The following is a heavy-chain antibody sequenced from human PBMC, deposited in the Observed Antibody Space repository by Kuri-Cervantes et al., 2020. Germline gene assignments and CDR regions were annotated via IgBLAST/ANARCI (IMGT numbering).Heavy chain of an antibody. V-gene: IGHV3-30-3*01. CDR2: ISYDGSNK. J-gene: IGHJ3*02. Sequence: GESLKISCAASGFTFSSYAMHWVRQAPGKGLEWVAVISYDGSNKYYADSVKGRFTISRDNAKNSLYLQMNSLRAEDTALYYCAVGEDRVGWLPFDIWGQGTMVTVSS. D-gene: IGHD3-3*01. CDR1: GFTFSSYA. CDR3: AVGEDRVGWLPFDI.